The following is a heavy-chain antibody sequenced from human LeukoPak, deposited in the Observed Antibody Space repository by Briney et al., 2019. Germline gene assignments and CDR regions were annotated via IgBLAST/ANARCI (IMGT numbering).Heavy chain of an antibody. D-gene: IGHD3-9*01. CDR2: MNPNSGNT. CDR3: ASSEGDMTAFDY. V-gene: IGHV1-8*01. Sequence: ASVKVSCKASGYTFTSYDINWVRQATGQGLEWMGGMNPNSGNTGYAQKFQGRVTMTRNTYISTAYMELSSVRSEDTAVYYCASSEGDMTAFDYWGQGTLVTVSS. J-gene: IGHJ4*02. CDR1: GYTFTSYD.